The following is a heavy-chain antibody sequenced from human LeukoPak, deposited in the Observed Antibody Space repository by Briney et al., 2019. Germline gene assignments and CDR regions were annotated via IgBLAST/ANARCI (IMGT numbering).Heavy chain of an antibody. CDR3: ARGYDSSGYYPDY. Sequence: GGSLRLSCAASGFTFSSYSMNWVRQAPGKGLEWVSYISRSSSTIYCADSVKGRFTISRDNAKNSLYLQMNSLRDEDTAVYYCARGYDSSGYYPDYWGQGTLVTVPS. V-gene: IGHV3-48*02. CDR2: ISRSSSTI. J-gene: IGHJ4*02. D-gene: IGHD3-22*01. CDR1: GFTFSSYS.